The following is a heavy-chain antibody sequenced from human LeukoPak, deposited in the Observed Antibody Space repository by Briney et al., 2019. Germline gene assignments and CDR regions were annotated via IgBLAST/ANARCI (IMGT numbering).Heavy chain of an antibody. CDR1: GFTFSSYA. CDR3: AKNMVRAYFDY. D-gene: IGHD3-10*01. CDR2: ICGSGGST. V-gene: IGHV3-23*01. J-gene: IGHJ4*02. Sequence: AGSLRLSCAASGFTFSSYAMSWVRQAPGKGLEWVSAICGSGGSTYYADSVKGRSTISRDNSKNTLYLQMNSLRAEDTAVYYCAKNMVRAYFDYWGQGTLDTVSS.